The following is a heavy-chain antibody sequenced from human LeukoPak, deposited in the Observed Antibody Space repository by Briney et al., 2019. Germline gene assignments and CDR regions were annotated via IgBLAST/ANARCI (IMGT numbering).Heavy chain of an antibody. CDR3: ARGYCSGGNCYYFDY. Sequence: SQTLSLTCTVSGGSVNSGNNCWSWLRQPAGKGLEWIGRICTSGSTNYNPSLKSRVTISVDTSKNQFSLNLNSVTSADTAVYYCARGYCSGGNCYYFDYWGQGTLVTVSS. V-gene: IGHV4-61*02. J-gene: IGHJ4*02. CDR2: ICTSGST. CDR1: GGSVNSGNNC. D-gene: IGHD2-15*01.